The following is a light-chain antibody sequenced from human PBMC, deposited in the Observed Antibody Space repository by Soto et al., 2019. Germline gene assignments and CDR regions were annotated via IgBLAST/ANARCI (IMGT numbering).Light chain of an antibody. V-gene: IGKV3-11*01. J-gene: IGKJ5*01. Sequence: EIVLTQSPATLSLSPGERATLSCRASQSVTGSLAWYQQKPGRAPRLLIFDASNRATGIPARFSGSGSGTDFTLTISSLEPEDFAVYYCQQRSNWPITFGQGTRLEIK. CDR2: DAS. CDR3: QQRSNWPIT. CDR1: QSVTGS.